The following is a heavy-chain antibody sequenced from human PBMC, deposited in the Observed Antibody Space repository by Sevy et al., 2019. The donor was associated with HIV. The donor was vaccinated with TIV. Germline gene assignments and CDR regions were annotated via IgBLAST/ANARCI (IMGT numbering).Heavy chain of an antibody. CDR3: AGGRYDSSGYFDALDI. CDR2: IYGSGGVT. Sequence: GGSLRLSCKPSGFTFTSYAMNWVRRAPGKGLEWISTIYGSGGVTYYADSVKGRFTISRDKSKNTLYLQMNSLRTEDTALYYCAGGRYDSSGYFDALDIWGQGTTVTVSS. CDR1: GFTFTSYA. V-gene: IGHV3-23*01. D-gene: IGHD3-22*01. J-gene: IGHJ3*02.